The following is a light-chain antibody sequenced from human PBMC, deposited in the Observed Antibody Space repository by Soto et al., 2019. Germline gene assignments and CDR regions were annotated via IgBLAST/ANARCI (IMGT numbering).Light chain of an antibody. V-gene: IGKV1-5*01. Sequence: DIQMTRSPPTLSASVGDRVTITCRASQSVDNWLAWYQQKPGKAPELLIYDAFSLKSGVSSRFSGSRSGTEFALTISSLQPDDSATYYCQQYDSPPPTFGQGTKVDIK. CDR2: DAF. CDR1: QSVDNW. CDR3: QQYDSPPPT. J-gene: IGKJ1*01.